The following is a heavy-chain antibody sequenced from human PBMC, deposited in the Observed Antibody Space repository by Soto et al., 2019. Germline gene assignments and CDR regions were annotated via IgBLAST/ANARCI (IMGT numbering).Heavy chain of an antibody. D-gene: IGHD6-13*01. Sequence: ASVKVSCKTYGYTFNSYDINWVRQATGQGLEWMGWMNPNTGNTGYAQKFQGRVTMTRDTSKSTAYMELSSLRSDDTAVYFCARDITSWSLVTDVWGQGTTVTVSS. J-gene: IGHJ6*02. CDR2: MNPNTGNT. CDR3: ARDITSWSLVTDV. CDR1: GYTFNSYD. V-gene: IGHV1-8*01.